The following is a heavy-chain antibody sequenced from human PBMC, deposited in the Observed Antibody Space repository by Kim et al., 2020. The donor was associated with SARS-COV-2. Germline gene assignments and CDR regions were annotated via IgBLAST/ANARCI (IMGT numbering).Heavy chain of an antibody. D-gene: IGHD3-10*01. V-gene: IGHV3-33*05. CDR3: ARAGRAGSYYNVLDY. CDR2: ISYDGSNK. J-gene: IGHJ4*01. CDR1: GFTFSSYG. Sequence: GGSLRLSCAASGFTFSSYGMHWVRQAPGKGLEWVAVISYDGSNKYYADSVKGRFTISRDNSKNTLYLQMNSLRAEDTAVYYCARAGRAGSYYNVLDYWG.